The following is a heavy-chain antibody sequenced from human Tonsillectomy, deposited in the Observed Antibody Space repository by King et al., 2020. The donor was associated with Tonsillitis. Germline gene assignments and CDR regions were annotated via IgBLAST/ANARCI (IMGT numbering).Heavy chain of an antibody. V-gene: IGHV3-7*03. CDR1: GFIFSSYW. CDR2: IKQDGSEK. D-gene: IGHD4/OR15-4a*01. CDR3: ARTSAGANPQHFDL. J-gene: IGHJ2*01. Sequence: VQLVQSGGGLVQPGGSLRLSCAASGFIFSSYWMSWVRQAPGKGLEWVANIKQDGSEKYYVDSVKGRFTISRDNAKNSLYLQMNNLKAEDTAVYYCARTSAGANPQHFDLWGRGTLVTVSS.